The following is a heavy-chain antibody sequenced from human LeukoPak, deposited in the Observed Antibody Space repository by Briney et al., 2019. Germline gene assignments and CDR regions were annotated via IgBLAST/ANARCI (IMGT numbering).Heavy chain of an antibody. Sequence: ASVKVSCKASGYTFTSYDINWVRQATGQGLEWMGWLNPNSGNTGYAQKFQGRVTMTRNTSISTAYMELSSLRSEDTAVYYCARGILVATGNDYWGQGTLVTVPS. CDR1: GYTFTSYD. CDR2: LNPNSGNT. D-gene: IGHD5-12*01. J-gene: IGHJ4*02. CDR3: ARGILVATGNDY. V-gene: IGHV1-8*01.